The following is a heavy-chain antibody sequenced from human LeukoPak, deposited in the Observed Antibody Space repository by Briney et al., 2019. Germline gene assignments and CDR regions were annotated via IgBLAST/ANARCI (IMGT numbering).Heavy chain of an antibody. Sequence: GGSLRPSCAASGFTFSSYSMNWVRQAPGKGLEWVPSISSSSSYIYYADSVKGRFTISRDNAKNSLYLQMNSLRAEDTAVYYCATVDYGDYFHPHAFDIWGQGTMVTVSS. CDR1: GFTFSSYS. D-gene: IGHD4-17*01. CDR3: ATVDYGDYFHPHAFDI. V-gene: IGHV3-21*01. CDR2: ISSSSSYI. J-gene: IGHJ3*02.